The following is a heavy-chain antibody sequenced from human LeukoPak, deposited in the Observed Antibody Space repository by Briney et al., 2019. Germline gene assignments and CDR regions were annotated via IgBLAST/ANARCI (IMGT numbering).Heavy chain of an antibody. J-gene: IGHJ4*02. Sequence: RGSLRLSCAASGFTFSSYAMSWVRQAPGKGLEWVSAISGSGGSTYYADSVKGRFTISRDNSKNTLYLQMNSLRAEDTAVYYCAKDRPDYDILTGSSLTDYWGQGTLVTVSS. CDR2: ISGSGGST. CDR1: GFTFSSYA. CDR3: AKDRPDYDILTGSSLTDY. V-gene: IGHV3-23*01. D-gene: IGHD3-9*01.